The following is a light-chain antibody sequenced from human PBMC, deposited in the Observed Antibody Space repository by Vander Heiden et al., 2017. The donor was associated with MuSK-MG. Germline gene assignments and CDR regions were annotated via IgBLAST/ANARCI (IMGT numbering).Light chain of an antibody. CDR2: GAS. CDR3: QQDNNLHL. CDR1: QSVSSN. Sequence: EIVMTQSPATLSVSPGERATLSCRASQSVSSNLAWYQQKPGQAPRLLIYGASTRASGIPDRFSGSGSGTEFTLTISSLQSEDFAVYYWQQDNNLHLFGGGTKVEIK. J-gene: IGKJ4*01. V-gene: IGKV3-15*01.